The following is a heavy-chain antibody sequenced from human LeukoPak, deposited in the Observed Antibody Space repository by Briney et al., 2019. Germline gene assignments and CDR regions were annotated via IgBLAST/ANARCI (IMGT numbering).Heavy chain of an antibody. D-gene: IGHD3-22*01. CDR3: ARDSGHYDSSGYPLRAEYFQH. CDR2: IYYSGST. Sequence: SETLSLTCTVSGGSISSGGYYWSWIRQHPGKGLEWIGYIYYSGSTYYNPSLKSRVTISVDTSKNQFSLKLSSVTAADTAVYYCARDSGHYDSSGYPLRAEYFQHWGQGTLVTVSS. J-gene: IGHJ1*01. CDR1: GGSISSGGYY. V-gene: IGHV4-31*03.